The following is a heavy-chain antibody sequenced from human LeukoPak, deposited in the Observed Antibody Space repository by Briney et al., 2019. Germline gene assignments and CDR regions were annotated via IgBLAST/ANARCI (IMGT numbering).Heavy chain of an antibody. CDR2: MNPNTGNT. V-gene: IGHV1-8*01. CDR1: GYTFNSYD. Sequence: ASVKVSCKASGYTFNSYDINWVRQATGPGLEWKGWMNPNTGNTGYGERFQGRVTMTRDNSISTAYMELNSLTSEDTAVYYCARGGAGTYYKRDGWFDPWGQGTVVTVSS. CDR3: ARGGAGTYYKRDGWFDP. D-gene: IGHD3-10*01. J-gene: IGHJ5*02.